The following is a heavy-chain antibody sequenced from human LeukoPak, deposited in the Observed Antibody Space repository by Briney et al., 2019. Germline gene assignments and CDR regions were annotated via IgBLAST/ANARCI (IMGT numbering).Heavy chain of an antibody. CDR3: AGPYSSSSIIDY. CDR2: IYYSGST. V-gene: IGHV4-30-4*01. Sequence: SETLSLTCTVSGRSISSGDYYWSWIRQPPGKGLEWIGYIYYSGSTYYNPSLKSRVTISVDTSKNQFSLKLSSVTAADTAVYYCAGPYSSSSIIDYWGQGTLVTVSS. CDR1: GRSISSGDYY. D-gene: IGHD6-6*01. J-gene: IGHJ4*02.